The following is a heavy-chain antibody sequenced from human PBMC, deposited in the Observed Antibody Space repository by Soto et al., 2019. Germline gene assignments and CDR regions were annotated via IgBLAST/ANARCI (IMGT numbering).Heavy chain of an antibody. J-gene: IGHJ6*02. CDR2: IDPSDSYT. Sequence: GESLKISCKGSGYSFTSYWISWVRQMPGKGLEWMGRIDPSDSYTNYSPSFQGHVAISADKSISTAYLQWSSLKASDTAMYYCARYIPHYGSGSFYYGMDVWGQGTTVTVS. D-gene: IGHD3-10*01. V-gene: IGHV5-10-1*01. CDR1: GYSFTSYW. CDR3: ARYIPHYGSGSFYYGMDV.